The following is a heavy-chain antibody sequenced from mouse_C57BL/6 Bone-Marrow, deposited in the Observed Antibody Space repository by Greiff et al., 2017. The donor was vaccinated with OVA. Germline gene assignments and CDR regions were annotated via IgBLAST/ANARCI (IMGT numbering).Heavy chain of an antibody. J-gene: IGHJ1*03. CDR2: INPNNGGT. V-gene: IGHV1-22*01. D-gene: IGHD1-1*01. Sequence: EVQLQQSGPELVKPGASVKMSCKASGYTFTDYNMHWVKQSHGKSLEWIGYINPNNGGTSYNKKFKSKATLTVATSSSTAYMQLSSLTSEDSAVYYCAREGHYYGSTYWYFDVWGTGTTVTVSS. CDR1: GYTFTDYN. CDR3: AREGHYYGSTYWYFDV.